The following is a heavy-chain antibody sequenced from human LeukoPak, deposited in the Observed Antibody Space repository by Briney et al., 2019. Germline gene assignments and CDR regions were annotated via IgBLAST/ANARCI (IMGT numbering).Heavy chain of an antibody. CDR3: ASRYCSGPSCQASPIDY. V-gene: IGHV3-66*01. Sequence: GGSVRLSCAVSGFTVSSNYMTWVRRAPGKGLEWVSIIYSGGSTYYADSVKGRFTISRDNSKNTLYLQMDSLRAEDTAVYYCASRYCSGPSCQASPIDYWGQGTLVTVSS. J-gene: IGHJ4*02. CDR2: IYSGGST. CDR1: GFTVSSNY. D-gene: IGHD2-2*01.